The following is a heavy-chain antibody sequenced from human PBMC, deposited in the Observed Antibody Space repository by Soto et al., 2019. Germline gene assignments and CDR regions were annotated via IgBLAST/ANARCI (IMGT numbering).Heavy chain of an antibody. CDR2: INHSGGT. Sequence: ETLSLTCAVYGWAFSAYYWSWIRQPPGKGLEWIGEINHSGGTSYNPSLKSRVTISVDTSKSQFSLKLTSVTAADRAVYYCARGSVHTVDSGGFYEYWGQGTPITVSS. J-gene: IGHJ4*02. D-gene: IGHD3-22*01. CDR3: ARGSVHTVDSGGFYEY. CDR1: GWAFSAYY. V-gene: IGHV4-34*01.